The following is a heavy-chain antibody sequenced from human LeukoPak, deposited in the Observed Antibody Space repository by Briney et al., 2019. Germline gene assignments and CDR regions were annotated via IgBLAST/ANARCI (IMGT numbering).Heavy chain of an antibody. CDR2: IYYTGST. Sequence: SETLSLTCAVSGGSIRSYNYYWGWIRQPPGKGLEWIGSIYYTGSTYYNPSLRSRVTISVDTTKNQFSLKLSSVTAADTAVYYCASRPIWFGDRVLSLWGQGTLVTVSS. J-gene: IGHJ4*02. CDR1: GGSIRSYNYY. V-gene: IGHV4-39*01. D-gene: IGHD3-10*01. CDR3: ASRPIWFGDRVLSL.